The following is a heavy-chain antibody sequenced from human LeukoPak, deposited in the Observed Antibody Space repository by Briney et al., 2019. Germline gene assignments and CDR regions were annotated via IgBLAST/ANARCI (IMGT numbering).Heavy chain of an antibody. D-gene: IGHD1-1*01. CDR2: ISGNGGVI. Sequence: GGSLRLSCVASGFTFDDYAMSWVRQAPGKGLEWLSYISGNGGVIQYADSVKGRFTISRDNAKNLLYLQMDSLRVEDTAIYYCARDPRTVRIWGQGTLVTVSS. V-gene: IGHV3-11*04. CDR1: GFTFDDYA. J-gene: IGHJ4*02. CDR3: ARDPRTVRI.